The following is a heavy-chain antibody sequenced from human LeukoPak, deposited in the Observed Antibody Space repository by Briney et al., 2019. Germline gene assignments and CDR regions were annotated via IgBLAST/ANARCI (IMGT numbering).Heavy chain of an antibody. CDR2: INHSGST. J-gene: IGHJ4*02. Sequence: SETLSLTCAVYGGSFSGYYWSWIRQPPGKGLEWIGEINHSGSTNYNPSLKSRVTISVDTSKNQFSLKLSSVTAADTAVYYCEIGYCSGGSCYSGYWGQGTLVTVSS. V-gene: IGHV4-34*01. D-gene: IGHD2-15*01. CDR1: GGSFSGYY. CDR3: EIGYCSGGSCYSGY.